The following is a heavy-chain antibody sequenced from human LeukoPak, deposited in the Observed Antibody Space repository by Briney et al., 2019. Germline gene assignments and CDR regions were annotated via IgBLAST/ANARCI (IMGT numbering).Heavy chain of an antibody. CDR1: GGSFSGYY. Sequence: SETLSLTCAVYGGSFSGYYWSWIRQPPGKGLEWIGEINHSGSTNYNPSLKSRVTISADTSKNQFSLKLSSVTAADTAVYYCARSRYNWFDPWGQGTLVTVSS. J-gene: IGHJ5*02. CDR3: ARSRYNWFDP. CDR2: INHSGST. V-gene: IGHV4-34*01.